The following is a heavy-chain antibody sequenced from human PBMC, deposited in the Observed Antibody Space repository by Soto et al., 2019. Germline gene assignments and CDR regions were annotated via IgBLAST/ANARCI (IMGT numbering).Heavy chain of an antibody. D-gene: IGHD5-18*01. CDR2: LSYAGNNI. CDR1: GFTFSNYA. Sequence: QVQLVESGGGVVQPGRSLRLSCAAFGFTFSNYAIHWVRQAPGKGLEWVAVLSYAGNNIHYADSVKGRFTVSRNNAKNTLFLQLNRLTTEDTALYYCARGPLGDAAMVTNYFDYWGQATLVTVSS. J-gene: IGHJ4*02. V-gene: IGHV3-30-3*01. CDR3: ARGPLGDAAMVTNYFDY.